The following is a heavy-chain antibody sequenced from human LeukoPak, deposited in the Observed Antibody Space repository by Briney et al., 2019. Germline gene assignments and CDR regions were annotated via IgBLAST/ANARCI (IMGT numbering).Heavy chain of an antibody. CDR3: ARVTTYFFDY. V-gene: IGHV4-39*07. Sequence: PSETLSLTCTVSGGSISSSSYYWGWIRQPPGKGLEWIGSIYYSGSTYYNPSLKSRVTISVDTSKNQFSLKLRSVTAADTAVYYCARVTTYFFDYWGQGTLVTVSS. J-gene: IGHJ4*02. CDR2: IYYSGST. D-gene: IGHD1-1*01. CDR1: GGSISSSSYY.